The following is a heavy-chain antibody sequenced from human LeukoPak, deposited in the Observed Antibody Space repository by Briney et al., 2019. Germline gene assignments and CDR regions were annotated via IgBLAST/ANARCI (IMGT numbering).Heavy chain of an antibody. CDR2: ISTSGRAT. J-gene: IGHJ4*02. Sequence: GGSLRLSCAASGFAFSTYAMTWVRQAPEKGLQWVSTISTSGRATYYADSVEGRFTISRDNCKNTLYLQMNSMRVDDTAVYYCAKARGSSVYEQFDYWGQGTQVTVSP. CDR3: AKARGSSVYEQFDY. D-gene: IGHD5/OR15-5a*01. CDR1: GFAFSTYA. V-gene: IGHV3-23*01.